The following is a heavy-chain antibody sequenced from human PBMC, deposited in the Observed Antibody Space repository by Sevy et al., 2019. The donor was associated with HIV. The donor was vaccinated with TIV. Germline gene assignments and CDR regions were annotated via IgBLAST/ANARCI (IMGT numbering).Heavy chain of an antibody. CDR1: GFTFSTYG. J-gene: IGHJ4*02. CDR2: IRYDESEQ. V-gene: IGHV3-30*02. D-gene: IGHD3-3*01. CDR3: AKDPRPSHRITTFGGVDYFEY. Sequence: GGSLRLSCAASGFTFSTYGMHWVRQAPGKGLEWVAFIRYDESEQYCADSVKGRCTISRENSKGTLYLRLSSLRDEDTAVYYCAKDPRPSHRITTFGGVDYFEYWGQGTLVTVSS.